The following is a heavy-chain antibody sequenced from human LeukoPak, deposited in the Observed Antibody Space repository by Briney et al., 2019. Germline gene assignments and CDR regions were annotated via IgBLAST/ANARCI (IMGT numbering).Heavy chain of an antibody. CDR1: GFTFSSYG. Sequence: GGSLRLSCAASGFTFSSYGMHWVRQAPGKGLEWVGRIKSKTDGGTTDYAAPVKGRFTISRDDSKNTLYLQMNSLKTEDTAVYYCTTDTYGDYYFDYWGQGTLVTVSS. J-gene: IGHJ4*02. V-gene: IGHV3-15*01. CDR2: IKSKTDGGTT. CDR3: TTDTYGDYYFDY. D-gene: IGHD4-17*01.